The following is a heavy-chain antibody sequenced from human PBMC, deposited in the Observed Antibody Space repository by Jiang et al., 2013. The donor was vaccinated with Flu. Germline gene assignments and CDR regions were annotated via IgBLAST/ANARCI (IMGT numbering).Heavy chain of an antibody. CDR2: IAYDGSKK. D-gene: IGHD3-9*01. CDR1: GFTFSSYA. Sequence: RLSCAASGFTFSSYAMHWVRQAPGKGLEWVAVIAYDGSKKYYADSVKGRVTISRDNSKNTLYLQMNSLKPEDTAVYYCARAGYDILTGYPFDIWGQGTMVTVSS. J-gene: IGHJ3*02. CDR3: ARAGYDILTGYPFDI. V-gene: IGHV3-30-3*01.